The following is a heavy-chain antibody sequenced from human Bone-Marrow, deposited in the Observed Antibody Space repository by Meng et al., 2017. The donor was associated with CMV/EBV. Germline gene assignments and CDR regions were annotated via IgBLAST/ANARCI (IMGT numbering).Heavy chain of an antibody. CDR3: AKGLPNYDSWGGCDH. CDR1: GFSFGTYG. V-gene: IGHV3-30*02. CDR2: IRYDGSNT. Sequence: LSLTCAASGFSFGTYGMHWVRQAPGKGLEWVSFIRYDGSNTYYADSVKGRFSISRDNSENMLFLQMGSLRPEDTSVYYCAKGLPNYDSWGGCDHWGQGTLVTVSS. D-gene: IGHD3-3*01. J-gene: IGHJ4*02.